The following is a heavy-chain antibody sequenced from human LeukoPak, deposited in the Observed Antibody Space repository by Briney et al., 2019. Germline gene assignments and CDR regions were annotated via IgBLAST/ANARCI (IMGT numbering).Heavy chain of an antibody. CDR1: GFTFSSYG. J-gene: IGHJ4*02. V-gene: IGHV3-30*02. D-gene: IGHD3-22*01. Sequence: GGSLRLSFAASGFTFSSYGMHWVRQAPGKGLEWVAFIRYDGSNKYYADSVKGRFTISRDNSKNTLYLQMNSLRAEDTAVYYCAKDSMYYYDSSGQPAIDYWGQGTLVTVSS. CDR2: IRYDGSNK. CDR3: AKDSMYYYDSSGQPAIDY.